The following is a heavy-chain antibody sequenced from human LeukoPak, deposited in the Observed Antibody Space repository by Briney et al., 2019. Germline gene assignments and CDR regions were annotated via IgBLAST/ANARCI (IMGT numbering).Heavy chain of an antibody. CDR2: ISSSGSTI. CDR3: AKVSRGLFDY. V-gene: IGHV3-11*01. Sequence: GGSLRLSCAASGFTFSDYNMSWVRQAPGKGLEWVSYISSSGSTIYYADSVKGRFTISRDNAKNSLYLQMNSLRAEDTAVYFCAKVSRGLFDYWVQGPLVTVSS. CDR1: GFTFSDYN. J-gene: IGHJ4*02. D-gene: IGHD5-12*01.